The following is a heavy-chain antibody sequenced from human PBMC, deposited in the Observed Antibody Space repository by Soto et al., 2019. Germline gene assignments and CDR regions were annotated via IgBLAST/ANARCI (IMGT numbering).Heavy chain of an antibody. D-gene: IGHD3-3*01. CDR2: ISAYNGNT. J-gene: IGHJ4*02. V-gene: IGHV1-18*01. CDR3: ARGVTIFGVVINYFDY. Sequence: RASVKVSCKASGYTFTSYGISWVRQAPGQGLEWMGWISAYNGNTNYAQKLQGRVTMTTDTSTSTAYMELRSLRSDDTAVYYCARGVTIFGVVINYFDYWGQGTLVTVSS. CDR1: GYTFTSYG.